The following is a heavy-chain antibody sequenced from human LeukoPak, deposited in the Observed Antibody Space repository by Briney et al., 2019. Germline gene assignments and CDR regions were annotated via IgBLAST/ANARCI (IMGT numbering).Heavy chain of an antibody. D-gene: IGHD6-13*01. Sequence: GASVKVSCTASGDTFSRCAITWVRQAPGQGLEWMGAIIPMYGTTHSAQNLQGRVTITADGSTTTAYMELSSLRSEDTAVYYCASTYSSSWYSQFDSWGQGTLVTVSS. CDR3: ASTYSSSWYSQFDS. CDR2: IIPMYGTT. V-gene: IGHV1-69*13. J-gene: IGHJ4*02. CDR1: GDTFSRCA.